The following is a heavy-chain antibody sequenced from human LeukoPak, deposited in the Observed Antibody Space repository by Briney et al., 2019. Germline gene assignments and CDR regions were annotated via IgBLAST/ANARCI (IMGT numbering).Heavy chain of an antibody. D-gene: IGHD1-26*01. CDR3: ARAQLEWELRRSVDY. J-gene: IGHJ4*02. V-gene: IGHV3-30-3*01. CDR2: ISYDGSNK. Sequence: PGGSLRLSCAASGFIFNDYAMHWVRQAPGKGLEWVAVISYDGSNKYYADSVKGRFTISRDNSKNTLYLQMNSLRAEDTAVYYCARAQLEWELRRSVDYWGQGTLVTVSS. CDR1: GFIFNDYA.